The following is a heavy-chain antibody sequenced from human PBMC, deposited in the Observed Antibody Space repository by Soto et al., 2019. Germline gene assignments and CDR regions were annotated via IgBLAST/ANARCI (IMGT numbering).Heavy chain of an antibody. D-gene: IGHD3-10*01. V-gene: IGHV4-39*02. Sequence: SETLSLTCTVSGVSMNNTSYQWGWIRQPPGKGLEWIGNIFHSGTTSYNPSLKSRVTVSVDTSKNQISLNLTSVTAADTAIYYCARDFFGNHYFDFWGQGILVTVSS. CDR1: GVSMNNTSYQ. J-gene: IGHJ4*02. CDR3: ARDFFGNHYFDF. CDR2: IFHSGTT.